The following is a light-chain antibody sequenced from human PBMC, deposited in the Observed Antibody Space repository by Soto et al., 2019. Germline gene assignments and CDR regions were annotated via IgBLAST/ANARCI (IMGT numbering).Light chain of an antibody. V-gene: IGKV1-9*01. J-gene: IGKJ4*01. Sequence: DIQLTQSPSFLSASVGDTVTITCRASQDISTSLAWYQQQPGMAPKLLIYAASTLHSGVPSRFSGSGSGTEFTLTVSGLQPEDFATYSCQQVNGYPFTFGGGTKV. CDR1: QDISTS. CDR2: AAS. CDR3: QQVNGYPFT.